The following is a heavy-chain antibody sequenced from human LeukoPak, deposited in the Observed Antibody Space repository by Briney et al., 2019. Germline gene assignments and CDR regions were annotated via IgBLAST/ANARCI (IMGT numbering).Heavy chain of an antibody. CDR2: ISGSGGTA. Sequence: GGSLRLSCAASGFTFSNYAMSWFRQAPGKGLEWVSTISGSGGTAYYAGSVKGRFTISRDNSKNALYLQMSSLRAEDTAVYYCAKERDYYGWGSYYRGPMFDYWGQGTLVTVTS. J-gene: IGHJ4*02. D-gene: IGHD3-10*01. CDR3: AKERDYYGWGSYYRGPMFDY. CDR1: GFTFSNYA. V-gene: IGHV3-23*01.